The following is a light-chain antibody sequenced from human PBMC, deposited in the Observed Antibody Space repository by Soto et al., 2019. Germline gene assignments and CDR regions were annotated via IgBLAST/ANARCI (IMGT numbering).Light chain of an antibody. V-gene: IGKV3-20*01. CDR3: KQYDSSPRT. Sequence: ENVLTQSPGTLSLSPGERATLSCRASQSVSSYSLAWYQQKPGQAPRLVMYGTSNRATGIQDRFSGSGSGTDFTLTIRRLEPEDFAVYYCKQYDSSPRTFGQGTKVDIK. CDR1: QSVSSYS. J-gene: IGKJ1*01. CDR2: GTS.